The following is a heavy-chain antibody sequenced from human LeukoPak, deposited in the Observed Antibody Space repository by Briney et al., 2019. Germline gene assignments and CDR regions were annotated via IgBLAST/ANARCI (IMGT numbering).Heavy chain of an antibody. J-gene: IGHJ4*02. Sequence: PSETLSLTCTVSGGSISSSSYYWGWIRQPPGKGLEWIGSIYYSGSTYYSPSLKSRVTVSVDTSKNQFSLKLSSVTAADTAVYYCARRPRLREYSGYDYRYWEDYWGQGTLVTVSS. D-gene: IGHD5-12*01. CDR2: IYYSGST. CDR1: GGSISSSSYY. CDR3: ARRPRLREYSGYDYRYWEDY. V-gene: IGHV4-39*01.